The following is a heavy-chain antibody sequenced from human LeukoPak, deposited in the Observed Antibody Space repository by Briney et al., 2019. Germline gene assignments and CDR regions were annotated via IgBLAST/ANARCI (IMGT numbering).Heavy chain of an antibody. V-gene: IGHV1-69*13. D-gene: IGHD6-19*01. J-gene: IGHJ4*02. Sequence: GASVKVSCKASGGTFISHAISWVRQAPGQWLEWMGGIIPIFGTANYAQKFQGRVTITADESTSTAYMELSSLRSEDTAVYYCARARSSGWYILDYWGQGTLVTVSS. CDR1: GGTFISHA. CDR3: ARARSSGWYILDY. CDR2: IIPIFGTA.